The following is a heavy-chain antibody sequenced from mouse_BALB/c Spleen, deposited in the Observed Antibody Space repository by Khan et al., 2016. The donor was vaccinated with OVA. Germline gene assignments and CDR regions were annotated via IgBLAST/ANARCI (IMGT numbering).Heavy chain of an antibody. J-gene: IGHJ4*01. CDR3: ARAYYGNYREAMDY. CDR2: IWGDGST. V-gene: IGHV2-6-7*01. CDR1: GFSLTGYG. Sequence: VELVESGPGLVAPSQSLSITCTVSGFSLTGYGVNWVRQPPGKGLEWLGMIWGDGSTDYNSALKSGLSISKDNSKSQVFLKMNSLQTDDTARYYCARAYYGNYREAMDYWGQGTSVTVSS. D-gene: IGHD2-10*01.